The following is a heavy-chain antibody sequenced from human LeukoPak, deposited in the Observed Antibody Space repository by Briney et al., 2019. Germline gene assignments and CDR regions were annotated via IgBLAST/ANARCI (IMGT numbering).Heavy chain of an antibody. Sequence: GESLKISCKGSGYSFTSYWTSWVRQMPGKGLEWMGRIDPSDSYTNYSPSFQGHVTISADKSISTAYLQWSSLKASDTAMYYCARNYYGSGSYWYYYYGMDVWGQGTTVTVSS. CDR3: ARNYYGSGSYWYYYYGMDV. CDR1: GYSFTSYW. J-gene: IGHJ6*02. CDR2: IDPSDSYT. V-gene: IGHV5-10-1*01. D-gene: IGHD3-10*01.